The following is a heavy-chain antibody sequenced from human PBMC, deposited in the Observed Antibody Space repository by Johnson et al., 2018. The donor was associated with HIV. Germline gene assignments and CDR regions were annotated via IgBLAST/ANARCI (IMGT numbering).Heavy chain of an antibody. D-gene: IGHD5-12*01. CDR2: IKSKTDGGTT. Sequence: VQLVESGGGLVKPGGSLRLSCAASGFTFSNAWMSWVRQAPGKGLEWVGRIKSKTDGGTTDYAAPVNGRFTISRDDSKNTLYLQMNSLKTEDTAVYYCTTGLSSGKGAFDIWGQGTMVTVSS. CDR1: GFTFSNAW. V-gene: IGHV3-15*01. CDR3: TTGLSSGKGAFDI. J-gene: IGHJ3*02.